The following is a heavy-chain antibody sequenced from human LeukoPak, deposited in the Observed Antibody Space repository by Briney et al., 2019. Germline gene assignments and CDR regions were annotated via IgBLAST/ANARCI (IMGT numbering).Heavy chain of an antibody. V-gene: IGHV3-30*03. D-gene: IGHD2/OR15-2a*01. J-gene: IGHJ6*02. CDR1: GFTFSSYG. CDR2: ISYDGSNR. Sequence: GGSLRLSCAASGFTFSSYGIHWVRQAPGKGLEWVAVISYDGSNRYYADSVKGRFTISRDNSKNTLYLQMNSLRAEDTAIYYCARMFNHNSNYGMDAWGQGTTVTVSS. CDR3: ARMFNHNSNYGMDA.